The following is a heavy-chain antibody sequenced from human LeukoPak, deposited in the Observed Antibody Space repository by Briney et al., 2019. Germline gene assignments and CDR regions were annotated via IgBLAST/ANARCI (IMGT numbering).Heavy chain of an antibody. CDR3: ARGPPYDYSNYLSY. CDR1: GYSFTSYW. CDR2: IYPGDSDT. D-gene: IGHD4-11*01. V-gene: IGHV5-51*01. J-gene: IGHJ4*02. Sequence: GGSLEISCKGSGYSFTSYWIGWVRQMPGKGLEGMGIIYPGDSDTRYSPSFQGQVTISADKSISTAYLQWSSLKASDTAMYYCARGPPYDYSNYLSYWGQGTLVTVSS.